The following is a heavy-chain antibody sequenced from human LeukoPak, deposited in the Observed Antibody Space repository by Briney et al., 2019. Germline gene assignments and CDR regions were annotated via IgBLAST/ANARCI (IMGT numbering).Heavy chain of an antibody. CDR3: TTNYYGSGSYSSEAFDV. Sequence: GGPLRLSCAASGFTFSNAWMNWVRQAPGKGLEWVGRIKSKTDGGTVDCTTPVKGRFTISRDDSKNTLYLQMNSLKTEDTAVYYCTTNYYGSGSYSSEAFDVWGQGTMVTVSS. CDR1: GFTFSNAW. D-gene: IGHD3-10*01. J-gene: IGHJ3*01. V-gene: IGHV3-15*01. CDR2: IKSKTDGGTV.